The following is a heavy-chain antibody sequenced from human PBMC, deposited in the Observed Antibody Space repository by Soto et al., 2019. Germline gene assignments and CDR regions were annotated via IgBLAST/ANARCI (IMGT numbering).Heavy chain of an antibody. CDR1: GGSISSSSYY. CDR2: IYYSGST. CDR3: ARQGYSYGYFY. V-gene: IGHV4-39*01. D-gene: IGHD5-18*01. J-gene: IGHJ4*02. Sequence: QLQLQESGPGLVKPSETLSLTCTVSGGSISSSSYYWGWIRQPPGKGLEWIGSIYYSGSTYYNPSLKSRVTISVDTSKNQFSLKLSSVIAADTAVYYCARQGYSYGYFYWGQGTLVTVSS.